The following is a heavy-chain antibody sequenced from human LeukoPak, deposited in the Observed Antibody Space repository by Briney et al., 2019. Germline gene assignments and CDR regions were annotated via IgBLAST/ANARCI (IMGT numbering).Heavy chain of an antibody. CDR2: INHSGST. D-gene: IGHD3-3*01. CDR1: GGSISGYY. J-gene: IGHJ6*02. CDR3: ARGRRLDYDFWSGYSLPGMDV. Sequence: SETLSLTCTVSGGSISGYYWSWIRQPPGKGLEWIGEINHSGSTNYNPSLKSRVTISVDTSKNQFSLKLSSVTAADTAVYYCARGRRLDYDFWSGYSLPGMDVWGQGTTVTVSS. V-gene: IGHV4-34*01.